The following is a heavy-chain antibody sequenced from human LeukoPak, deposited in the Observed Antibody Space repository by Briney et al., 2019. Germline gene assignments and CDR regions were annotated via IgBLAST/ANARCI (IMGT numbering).Heavy chain of an antibody. Sequence: GGSLRLSCAASGFTFSSYAMSWVRQAPGKGLEWVSAISGSGGSTYYADSVKGRFTISRDNSKNTLYLQMKSLRAEDTAVYYCAREFGLRYFDWLLWGAFDIWGQGTMVTVSS. CDR3: AREFGLRYFDWLLWGAFDI. CDR1: GFTFSSYA. D-gene: IGHD3-9*01. V-gene: IGHV3-23*01. J-gene: IGHJ3*02. CDR2: ISGSGGST.